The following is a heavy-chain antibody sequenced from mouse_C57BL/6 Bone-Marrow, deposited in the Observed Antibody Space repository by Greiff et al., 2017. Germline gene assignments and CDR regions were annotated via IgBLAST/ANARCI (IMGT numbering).Heavy chain of an antibody. D-gene: IGHD1-1*01. CDR2: ISNLAYSI. J-gene: IGHJ1*03. CDR1: GFTFSDYG. V-gene: IGHV5-15*01. CDR3: ARHGGYGSSYWYFDV. Sequence: EVKLMESGGGLVQPGGSLKLSCAASGFTFSDYGMAWVRQAPRKGPEWVAFISNLAYSIYYADTVKGRFTISRENAKNTLYLEMSSLRSEDTAMYYCARHGGYGSSYWYFDVWGTGTTVTVSS.